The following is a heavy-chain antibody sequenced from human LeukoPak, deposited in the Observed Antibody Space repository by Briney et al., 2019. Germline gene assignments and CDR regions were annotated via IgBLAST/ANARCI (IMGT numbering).Heavy chain of an antibody. CDR1: GFTFSSYS. J-gene: IGHJ4*02. CDR2: ISSSSSYI. Sequence: GGSLRLSCAASGFTFSSYSMNWVRQAPGKGLEWVSSISSSSSYIYYADSVKGRFTVSRDNAKNSLYLQMNSLRAEDTAVYYCARRIAVAGTLWHFDYWGQGTLVTVSS. D-gene: IGHD6-19*01. V-gene: IGHV3-21*01. CDR3: ARRIAVAGTLWHFDY.